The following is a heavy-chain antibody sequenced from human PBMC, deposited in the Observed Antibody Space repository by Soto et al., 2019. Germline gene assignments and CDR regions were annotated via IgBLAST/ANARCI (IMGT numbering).Heavy chain of an antibody. J-gene: IGHJ5*02. V-gene: IGHV4-34*01. Sequence: QVQLQQWGAGLLKPSETLSLTCAVYGGSFSGYYWSWIRQPPGKGLEWIGEINHSGSTNYNPSLKSRVTRSVDTSKNQFSLKLSSVTAADTAVYYCARGRGLVVAANWFDPWGQGTLVTVSS. CDR1: GGSFSGYY. CDR3: ARGRGLVVAANWFDP. D-gene: IGHD2-15*01. CDR2: INHSGST.